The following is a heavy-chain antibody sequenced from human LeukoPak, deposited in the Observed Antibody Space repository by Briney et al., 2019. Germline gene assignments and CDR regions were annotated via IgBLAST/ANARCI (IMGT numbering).Heavy chain of an antibody. J-gene: IGHJ4*02. CDR1: GGTFSSYD. Sequence: SVKVSCKASGGTFSSYDISWVRQAPGQGLEWMGRIIPILGIANYAQKFQGRVTITADKSTSTAYMELSSLRSEDTAVYYCASIPYSHRFSPLSPSGLDYWGQGTLVTVSS. D-gene: IGHD5-18*01. CDR3: ASIPYSHRFSPLSPSGLDY. V-gene: IGHV1-69*04. CDR2: IIPILGIA.